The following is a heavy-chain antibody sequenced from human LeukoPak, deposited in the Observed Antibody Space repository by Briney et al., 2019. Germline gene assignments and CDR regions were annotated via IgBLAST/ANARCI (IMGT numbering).Heavy chain of an antibody. D-gene: IGHD3-22*01. J-gene: IGHJ4*02. CDR3: ARDPTRRFYYYDSSGMFDY. CDR1: GFTLSTYW. V-gene: IGHV3-7*01. Sequence: GGSLRLSCAASGFTLSTYWMSWVRQAPGKGLEWVANIKEDGSEKYYADSVKGRFTISRDNAKNTLYLQMNSLRAEDTAVYYCARDPTRRFYYYDSSGMFDYWGQGTLVTVSS. CDR2: IKEDGSEK.